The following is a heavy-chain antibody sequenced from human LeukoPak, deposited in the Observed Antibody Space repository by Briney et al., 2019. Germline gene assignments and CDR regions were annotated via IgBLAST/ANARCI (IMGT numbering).Heavy chain of an antibody. CDR3: AREEYSYGFDY. J-gene: IGHJ4*02. D-gene: IGHD5-18*01. CDR2: TNPTSGGT. V-gene: IGHV1-2*02. Sequence: VLVRACRSPSGYRLTRYYVNWVRQAPGHGLEWMVWTNPTSGGTNYAQKLQGRFTMTRDTSISTAYMELSRLRSDDTAVYYCAREEYSYGFDYWGQGTLVTVSS. CDR1: GYRLTRYY.